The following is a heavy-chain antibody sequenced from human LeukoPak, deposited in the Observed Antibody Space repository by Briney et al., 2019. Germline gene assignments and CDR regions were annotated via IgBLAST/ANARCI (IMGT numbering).Heavy chain of an antibody. CDR3: AEGKVFTGSMEKNCFNP. Sequence: ASVKVSCKASGYSFTTYGISWVRQAPGQGLEWMGWINSNNGDTNYAGKVQGRVTMTTDTSTSTAYMELRSLRSDDTAVYYCAEGKVFTGSMEKNCFNPWGQETRFTVSS. CDR1: GYSFTTYG. D-gene: IGHD3-10*01. V-gene: IGHV1-18*01. J-gene: IGHJ5*02. CDR2: INSNNGDT.